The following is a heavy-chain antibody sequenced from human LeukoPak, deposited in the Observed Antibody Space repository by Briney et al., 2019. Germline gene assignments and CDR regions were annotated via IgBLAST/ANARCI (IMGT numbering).Heavy chain of an antibody. CDR1: GFTFSSYS. D-gene: IGHD7-27*01. CDR3: ATGRFWGPNYYYYYGMDV. V-gene: IGHV3-21*01. CDR2: ISSSSSYI. Sequence: GGSLRLSCAASGFTFSSYSMNWVRQAPGKGLEWVSSISSSSSYIYYADSVKGRFTISRDNAKNSLYLQMNSLRAGDTAVYYCATGRFWGPNYYYYYGMDVWGQGTTVTVSS. J-gene: IGHJ6*02.